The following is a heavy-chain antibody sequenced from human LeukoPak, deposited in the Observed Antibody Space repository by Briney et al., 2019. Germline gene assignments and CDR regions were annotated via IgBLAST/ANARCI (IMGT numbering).Heavy chain of an antibody. CDR1: GFTFSSYG. J-gene: IGHJ6*02. Sequence: PGGSLRLSCAASGFTFSSYGMHWVRQAPGKGLEYVSAISSNGGNSYYANSLKGRFTVSRDNSKNTLYLQMGSLRGEDLAVYYCVTVKEAASRHGLLFWGRGTTVTVSS. V-gene: IGHV3-64*01. CDR2: ISSNGGNS. D-gene: IGHD3-22*01. CDR3: VTVKEAASRHGLLF.